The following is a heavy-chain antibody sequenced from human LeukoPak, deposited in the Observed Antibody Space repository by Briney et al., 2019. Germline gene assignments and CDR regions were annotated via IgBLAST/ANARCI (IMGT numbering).Heavy chain of an antibody. CDR3: ARHFGDTAMVSGEDY. D-gene: IGHD5-18*01. Sequence: PSETLSLTCTVSGGSISSYYWSWIRQPAGKGLEWIGRIYTSGSTNYNPSLKSRVTISVDTSKNQFSLKLSSVTAADTAVYYCARHFGDTAMVSGEDYWGQGTLVTVSS. CDR1: GGSISSYY. V-gene: IGHV4-4*07. CDR2: IYTSGST. J-gene: IGHJ4*02.